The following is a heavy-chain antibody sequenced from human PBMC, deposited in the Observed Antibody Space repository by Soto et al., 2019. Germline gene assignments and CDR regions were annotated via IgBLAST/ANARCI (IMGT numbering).Heavy chain of an antibody. V-gene: IGHV1-18*01. Sequence: ASVKVSCKASGYTFTSYGISWVRQAPGQGLEWMGWISAYNGNTNYAQKLQGRVTMTTDTSTSTAYMELKSLRSDDTAVYYCARTRYCSGGSCRAVFDYWGQGTLVTVSS. CDR3: ARTRYCSGGSCRAVFDY. CDR2: ISAYNGNT. CDR1: GYTFTSYG. D-gene: IGHD2-15*01. J-gene: IGHJ4*02.